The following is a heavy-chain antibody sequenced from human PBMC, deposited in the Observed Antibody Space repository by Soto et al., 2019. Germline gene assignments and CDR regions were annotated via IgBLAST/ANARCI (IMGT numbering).Heavy chain of an antibody. D-gene: IGHD3-10*01. V-gene: IGHV4-59*08. CDR3: ARHNYGSGSTYFDY. J-gene: IGHJ4*02. Sequence: VQLQESGPGLVKPSETLSLTCTVSGGSISSYYWSWIRQPPGKGLEWIGYIDYSGSTNYNPSLKSRVTIAVDTSKNQFSLKLNSMTAADTAVYYCARHNYGSGSTYFDYWGQGTLVTVSS. CDR2: IDYSGST. CDR1: GGSISSYY.